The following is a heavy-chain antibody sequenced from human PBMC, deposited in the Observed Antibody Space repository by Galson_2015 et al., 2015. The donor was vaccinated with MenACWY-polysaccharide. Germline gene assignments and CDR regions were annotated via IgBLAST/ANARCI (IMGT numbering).Heavy chain of an antibody. CDR3: ARGADLLPDYYFDF. CDR1: GASFRGFL. V-gene: IGHV4-59*01. CDR2: NDYDGNT. D-gene: IGHD1-26*01. J-gene: IGHJ4*02. Sequence: ETLSLTCTVSGASFRGFLRTWIRQPPGKGLEWIGYNDYDGNTNYSPSLKSRVSISVDTSKNQFSLRLRSVTAADTAFYYCARGADLLPDYYFDFWGQGALVTVSS.